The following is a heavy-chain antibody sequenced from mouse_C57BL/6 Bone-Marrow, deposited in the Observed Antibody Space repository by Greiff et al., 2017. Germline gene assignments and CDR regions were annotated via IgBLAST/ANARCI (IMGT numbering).Heavy chain of an antibody. CDR3: ARGLYAMDY. CDR1: GYTFTSYW. V-gene: IGHV1-61*01. Sequence: QVQLKQPGAELVRPGSSVQLSCKASGYTFTSYWMDWVKQRPGQGLEWIGNIYPSDSETHYNQKFKDKATLTVDKSSSTAYMQLSSLTSEDSAVYYCARGLYAMDYWGQGTSVTVSS. J-gene: IGHJ4*01. CDR2: IYPSDSET.